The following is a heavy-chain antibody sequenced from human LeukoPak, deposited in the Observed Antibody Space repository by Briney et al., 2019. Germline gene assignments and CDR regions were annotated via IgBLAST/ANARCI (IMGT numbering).Heavy chain of an antibody. J-gene: IGHJ6*03. CDR3: ARVRGAAAGTRARRYYYYMDV. CDR1: GFTFSSHA. Sequence: GGSLRLSCAASGFTFSSHAMSWVRQAPGKGLEWVSAISGSDFTTYYADSVKGRFTISRDNAKNSLYLQMNSLRAEDTAVYYCARVRGAAAGTRARRYYYYMDVWGKGTTVTVSS. D-gene: IGHD6-13*01. V-gene: IGHV3-23*01. CDR2: ISGSDFTT.